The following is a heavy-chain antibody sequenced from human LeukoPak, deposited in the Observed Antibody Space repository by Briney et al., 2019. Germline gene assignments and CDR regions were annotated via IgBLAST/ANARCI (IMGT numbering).Heavy chain of an antibody. CDR2: ISYDGSNT. V-gene: IGHV3-30*03. CDR1: GFTFSTCG. CDR3: TTDYYYYYMDV. Sequence: GRSLRLSCAVSGFTFSTCGMHWVRQAPGKGLEWVAVISYDGSNTDYADSVKGRFTISRDNSKNTLYLQMNSLKTEDTAVYYCTTDYYYYYMDVWGKGTTVTVSS. J-gene: IGHJ6*03.